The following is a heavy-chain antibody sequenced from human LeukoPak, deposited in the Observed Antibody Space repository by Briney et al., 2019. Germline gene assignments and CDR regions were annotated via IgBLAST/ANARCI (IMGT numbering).Heavy chain of an antibody. V-gene: IGHV4-30-4*01. Sequence: PSETLSLTCTVSGGSISSGDYYWSWIRQPPGKGLEWIGYIYYSGSTYYNPSLKSRVTISVDTSKNQFFLKLSSVTAADTAVYYCARGYEYSSSSAFDYWGQGTLVTVSS. CDR1: GGSISSGDYY. J-gene: IGHJ4*02. D-gene: IGHD6-6*01. CDR2: IYYSGST. CDR3: ARGYEYSSSSAFDY.